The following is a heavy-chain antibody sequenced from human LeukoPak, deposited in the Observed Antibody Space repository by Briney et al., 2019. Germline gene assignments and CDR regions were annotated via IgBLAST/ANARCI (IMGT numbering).Heavy chain of an antibody. J-gene: IGHJ5*02. D-gene: IGHD3-10*01. CDR3: ASHGFGELLSNWFDP. CDR1: GGSFSGYY. V-gene: IGHV4-34*01. Sequence: SETLSLTCAVYGGSFSGYYWSWIRQPPGKGLEWIGEINHSGSTNYNPSLKSRVTISVDTSKNQFSLNLSSVTAADTAVYYCASHGFGELLSNWFDPWGQGPLVTVSS. CDR2: INHSGST.